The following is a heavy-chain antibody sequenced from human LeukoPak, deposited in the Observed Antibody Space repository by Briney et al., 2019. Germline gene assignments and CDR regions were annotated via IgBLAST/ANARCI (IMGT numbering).Heavy chain of an antibody. J-gene: IGHJ4*02. CDR2: IWYDGSNK. CDR1: GFTFSSYG. D-gene: IGHD3-9*01. V-gene: IGHV3-33*01. CDR3: ARDTQLRYFAWIDY. Sequence: GGSLRLSCAASGFTFSSYGMHWVRQAPGKGLEWVAVIWYDGSNKYYADSVKGRFTISRDNSKNTLYLQMNSLRAEDTAVYYCARDTQLRYFAWIDYWGQGTLVTVSP.